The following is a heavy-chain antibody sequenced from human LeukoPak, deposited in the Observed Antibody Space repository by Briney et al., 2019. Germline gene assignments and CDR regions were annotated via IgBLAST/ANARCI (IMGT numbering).Heavy chain of an antibody. Sequence: SVKVSCKASGGTFSSYAISWVRQAPGQGLEWMGGIIPIFGTANYAQKFQGRVTITTDESTSTAYMELSSLRSEDTAVYYCARPQDYGGKRSGGWYFDLWGRGTLVTVSS. D-gene: IGHD4-23*01. CDR1: GGTFSSYA. CDR2: IIPIFGTA. J-gene: IGHJ2*01. CDR3: ARPQDYGGKRSGGWYFDL. V-gene: IGHV1-69*05.